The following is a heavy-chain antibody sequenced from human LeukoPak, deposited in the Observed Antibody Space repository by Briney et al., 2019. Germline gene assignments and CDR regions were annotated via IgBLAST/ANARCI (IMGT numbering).Heavy chain of an antibody. CDR1: GYTFTSYG. V-gene: IGHV1-18*01. CDR3: AIMITFGGVISRGDY. D-gene: IGHD3-16*02. Sequence: GASVKVSCKASGYTFTSYGISWVRQAPGQRLEWMGWISAYNGNTNYAQKLQGRVTMTTDTSTSTAYMELRSLRSDDTAVYYCAIMITFGGVISRGDYWGQGTLVTVSS. J-gene: IGHJ4*02. CDR2: ISAYNGNT.